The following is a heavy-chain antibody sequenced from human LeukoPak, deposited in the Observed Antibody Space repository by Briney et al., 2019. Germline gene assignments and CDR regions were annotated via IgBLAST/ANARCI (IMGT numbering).Heavy chain of an antibody. D-gene: IGHD1-7*01. CDR3: ARQGVGRYNWNFLNWFDP. Sequence: KPSETLSLTCTVSGGSISSRSFYWGWIRQPPGKGLEWIGSIYYSGGTYYNPSLKSRVTMSVDTSKNQFSLKLTSVTAADTAVFYCARQGVGRYNWNFLNWFDPWGPGTLVTVSS. CDR2: IYYSGGT. V-gene: IGHV4-39*01. J-gene: IGHJ5*02. CDR1: GGSISSRSFY.